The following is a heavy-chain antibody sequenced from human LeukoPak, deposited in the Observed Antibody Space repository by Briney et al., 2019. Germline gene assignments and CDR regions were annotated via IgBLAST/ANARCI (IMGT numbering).Heavy chain of an antibody. D-gene: IGHD6-19*01. CDR2: ISANNGDT. V-gene: IGHV1-18*01. CDR1: GFTFNRYG. J-gene: IGHJ4*02. CDR3: ARDPSNTSGRYAYFDY. Sequence: GSVTVSCRASGFTFNRYGISWVRQAPGQGLEWVGWISANNGDTIYAQNFQGRVTMTTDRSTSTAYMQLESLISDDTAVYYCARDPSNTSGRYAYFDYWGQGTLVTVSS.